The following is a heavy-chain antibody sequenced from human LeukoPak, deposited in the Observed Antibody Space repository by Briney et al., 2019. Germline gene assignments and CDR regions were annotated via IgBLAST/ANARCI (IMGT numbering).Heavy chain of an antibody. CDR3: ARDSRDGPSYYDFWSGYDARALFDP. Sequence: GASVKVSCKASGYTFTGYYMHWVRQAPGQGLEWMGWIYPNSGGTNYAQKFQGRVTMTRDTSISTAYMELSRLRSDDTAVYYCARDSRDGPSYYDFWSGYDARALFDPWGQGTLVTVSS. V-gene: IGHV1-2*02. CDR1: GYTFTGYY. D-gene: IGHD3-3*01. J-gene: IGHJ5*02. CDR2: IYPNSGGT.